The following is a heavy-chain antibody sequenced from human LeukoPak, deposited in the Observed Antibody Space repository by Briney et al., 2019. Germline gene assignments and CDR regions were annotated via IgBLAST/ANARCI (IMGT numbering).Heavy chain of an antibody. V-gene: IGHV1-18*01. D-gene: IGHD2-8*01. CDR3: ARIPRNGVCYWCPYYYYMDV. Sequence: GASVKVSCKASGYTFTSYGISWVRQAPGQGLEWMGWISDYDGNTNYAQKLQGRVTMTTDTSTSTAYMELRSLRSDDTAVYYCARIPRNGVCYWCPYYYYMDVWGKGTTVTVSS. J-gene: IGHJ6*03. CDR2: ISDYDGNT. CDR1: GYTFTSYG.